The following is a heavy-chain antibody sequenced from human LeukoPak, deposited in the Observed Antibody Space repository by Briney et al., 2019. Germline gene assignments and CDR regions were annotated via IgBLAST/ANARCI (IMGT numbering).Heavy chain of an antibody. CDR1: GFTFSSYW. D-gene: IGHD6-19*01. Sequence: GGSLRLSCAASGFTFSSYWMSWVRQAPGKGLEWVANIKQDGSDKYYVDSLKGRFTISRDNAKNSLYLQMNSLRAEDTAVYYCARERRSGWYDLDYWGQGTLVTVSS. V-gene: IGHV3-7*01. CDR2: IKQDGSDK. J-gene: IGHJ4*02. CDR3: ARERRSGWYDLDY.